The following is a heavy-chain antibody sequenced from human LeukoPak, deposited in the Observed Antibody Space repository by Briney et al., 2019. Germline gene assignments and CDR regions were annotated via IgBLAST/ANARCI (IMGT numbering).Heavy chain of an antibody. D-gene: IGHD5-18*01. J-gene: IGHJ3*02. CDR2: ISDSGDRT. Sequence: QPGGSLRLSCAASGFTFSSYAMTWVRQAPGKGLEWVSSISDSGDRTYYADSVKGRFTISRDNSKNTLYLQMDSLRAEDTAVYYCAKETWIQLWTDAFDIWGQGTMVTVSS. V-gene: IGHV3-23*01. CDR1: GFTFSSYA. CDR3: AKETWIQLWTDAFDI.